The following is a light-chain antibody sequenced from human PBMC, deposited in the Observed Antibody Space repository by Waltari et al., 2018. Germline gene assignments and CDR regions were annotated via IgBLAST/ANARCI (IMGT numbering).Light chain of an antibody. J-gene: IGKJ4*01. CDR2: GAV. Sequence: EIVLTQSPGTLSSSPGARASLPCSARQSVSRSYLAWYQQKPCQPPRLLIYGAVSRATCIPDRFSGSGSGTDFTLTISRLEPEDFAVYYCQQYGSSPLTFGGGTKVEIK. CDR3: QQYGSSPLT. CDR1: QSVSRSY. V-gene: IGKV3-20*01.